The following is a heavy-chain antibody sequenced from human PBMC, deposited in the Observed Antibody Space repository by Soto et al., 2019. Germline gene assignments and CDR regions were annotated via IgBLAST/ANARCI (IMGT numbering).Heavy chain of an antibody. V-gene: IGHV4-31*03. CDR2: IYYSGST. CDR1: GGSISSGGYY. D-gene: IGHD2-15*01. Sequence: TSETLSLTYTVSGGSISSGGYYWSWIRQHPGKGLEWIGYIYYSGSTYYNPSLKSRVTISVDTSKNQFSLKLSSVTAADTAVYYCARVLYGGNRNWFDPWGQGTLVTVSS. CDR3: ARVLYGGNRNWFDP. J-gene: IGHJ5*02.